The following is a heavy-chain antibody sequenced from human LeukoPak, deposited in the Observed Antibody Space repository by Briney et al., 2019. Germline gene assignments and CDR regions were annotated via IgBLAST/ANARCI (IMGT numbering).Heavy chain of an antibody. J-gene: IGHJ6*02. V-gene: IGHV4-34*01. Sequence: SETLSLTCAVYGGSFSGYYWSWIRQPPGKGLEWIGEINHSGSTNYNPSLKSRVTISVDTSKNQFSLKLSSVTAADTAVYYCARVTRIAVAGRRYYYYGMDVWGQGTTVTVSS. D-gene: IGHD6-19*01. CDR2: INHSGST. CDR1: GGSFSGYY. CDR3: ARVTRIAVAGRRYYYYGMDV.